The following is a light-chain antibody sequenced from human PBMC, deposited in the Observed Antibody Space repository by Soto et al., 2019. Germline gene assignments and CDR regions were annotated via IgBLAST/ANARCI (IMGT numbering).Light chain of an antibody. CDR2: AAS. CDR3: QQYSSYPWT. V-gene: IGKV1-8*01. CDR1: QGISNY. Sequence: ALRMTQSPSSLSASTGDRVTITCRASQGISNYLVWYQQKPGKTPKVLIHAASTLQSGVSSRFSGSGSGTDFTLTIRSLQSDDFATYYCQQYSSYPWTFGQGTKVEV. J-gene: IGKJ1*01.